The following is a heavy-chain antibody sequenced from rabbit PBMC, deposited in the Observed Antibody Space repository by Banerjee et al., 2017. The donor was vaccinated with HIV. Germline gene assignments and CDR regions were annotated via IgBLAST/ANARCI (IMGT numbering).Heavy chain of an antibody. D-gene: IGHD8-1*01. CDR1: GFSFSSNYW. J-gene: IGHJ4*01. Sequence: QSLEESGGDLVKPGASLTLTCTASGFSFSSNYWICWVRQAPGKGLEWIGCIYTGSSGSTYYASWAKGRFTISKTSSTTVTLQMTNLTGADTATYFCAREGDAGGSDYIYPFNLWGPGTLVTVS. CDR2: IYTGSSGST. CDR3: AREGDAGGSDYIYPFNL. V-gene: IGHV1S40*01.